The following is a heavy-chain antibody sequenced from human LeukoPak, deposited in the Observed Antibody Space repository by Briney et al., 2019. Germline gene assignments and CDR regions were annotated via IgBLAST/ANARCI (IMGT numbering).Heavy chain of an antibody. V-gene: IGHV3-9*01. D-gene: IGHD6-13*01. CDR2: ISWNGGSI. CDR1: GFTFDDYA. J-gene: IGHJ4*02. Sequence: GRSLRLSCAASGFTFDDYAMHWVRQAPGKGLEWVSGISWNGGSIAYADSVKGRFTISRDNAKNSLYLQMNSLRAEDTAVYYCAKSSGYSTQGDFAYWGQGTLVTVSS. CDR3: AKSSGYSTQGDFAY.